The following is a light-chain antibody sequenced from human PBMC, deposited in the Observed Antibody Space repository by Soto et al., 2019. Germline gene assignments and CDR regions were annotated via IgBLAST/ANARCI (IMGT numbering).Light chain of an antibody. CDR3: QSHDNSLSGFYV. CDR2: GNT. V-gene: IGLV1-40*01. CDR1: STNIGAGYA. Sequence: QSVLTQAPSVSGAPGQRVTVSCTGSSTNIGAGYAVHSYHQLPGTAPKLLIYGNTIRPSGVPDRFSGSRSGTSASLAITGLQAEDEADYYCQSHDNSLSGFYVFGTGTKVTVL. J-gene: IGLJ1*01.